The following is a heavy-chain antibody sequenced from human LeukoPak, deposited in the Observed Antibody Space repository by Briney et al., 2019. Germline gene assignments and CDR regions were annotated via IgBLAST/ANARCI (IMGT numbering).Heavy chain of an antibody. D-gene: IGHD6-19*01. V-gene: IGHV3-9*01. CDR1: GFTFDDYA. CDR2: INWNSGSI. Sequence: GGSLRLSCAASGFTFDDYAMHWVRQAPGKGLEWVSGINWNSGSIGYADSVKGRFTISRDNAKNSLYLQMNSLRAEDTALYYCAKDNQWLGLDYWGQGTLVTVSS. CDR3: AKDNQWLGLDY. J-gene: IGHJ4*02.